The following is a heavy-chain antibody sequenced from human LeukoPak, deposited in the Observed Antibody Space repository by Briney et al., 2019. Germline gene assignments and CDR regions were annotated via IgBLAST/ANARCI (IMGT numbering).Heavy chain of an antibody. CDR2: ISTSSSYI. Sequence: PGGSLRLSCAASGFTFSSSSMNWVRQAPGKGLEWASSISTSSSYIDYADSVKGRFTISRDNSLNTLHLQMNSLRAEDTAVYYCAKDRRAIDSSDYRGFDYWGQGTLVTVSS. CDR3: AKDRRAIDSSDYRGFDY. V-gene: IGHV3-21*04. CDR1: GFTFSSSS. J-gene: IGHJ4*02. D-gene: IGHD3-22*01.